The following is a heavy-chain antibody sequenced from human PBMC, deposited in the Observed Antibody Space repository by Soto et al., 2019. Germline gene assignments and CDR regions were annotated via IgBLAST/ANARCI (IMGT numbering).Heavy chain of an antibody. CDR1: GYSISSSNW. V-gene: IGHV4-28*01. Sequence: SETLSLTCAVSGYSISSSNWWGWIRQPPGKGLEWIGYIYYSGTTYYNPSLKSRVTMSVDTSKNQFSLKLTSVTAVDTAVYYCARRAVKAAIDYWGQGTLLTVSS. CDR3: ARRAVKAAIDY. D-gene: IGHD3-22*01. J-gene: IGHJ4*02. CDR2: IYYSGTT.